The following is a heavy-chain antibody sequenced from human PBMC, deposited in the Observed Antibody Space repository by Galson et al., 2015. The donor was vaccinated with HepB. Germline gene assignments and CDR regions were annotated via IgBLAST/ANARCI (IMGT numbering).Heavy chain of an antibody. D-gene: IGHD2-15*01. J-gene: IGHJ4*02. Sequence: SLRLSCAASGFSFTRYAMTWVRQAPGKGLEWVSSITSSGGNSYYTDSVEGRFTVSRDNSKNTLFLQLNSLRAEDTAMYFCAKDGIMVANNPYHFHYWGQGTLVTVSS. CDR3: AKDGIMVANNPYHFHY. CDR1: GFSFTRYA. CDR2: ITSSGGNS. V-gene: IGHV3-23*01.